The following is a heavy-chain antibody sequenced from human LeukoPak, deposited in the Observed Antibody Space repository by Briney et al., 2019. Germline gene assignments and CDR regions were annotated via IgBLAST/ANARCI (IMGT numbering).Heavy chain of an antibody. V-gene: IGHV3-20*01. J-gene: IGHJ4*02. CDR3: ARTETRYGSGSFIPSDY. D-gene: IGHD3-10*01. CDR1: GFTFDDYG. Sequence: GGSLRLSCAASGFTFDDYGMSWVRQAPGKGLEWVSGINWNGGSTCYADSVKGRFTISRDNAKSSLYLQMNSLRAEDTALYHCARTETRYGSGSFIPSDYWGQGTLVTVSS. CDR2: INWNGGST.